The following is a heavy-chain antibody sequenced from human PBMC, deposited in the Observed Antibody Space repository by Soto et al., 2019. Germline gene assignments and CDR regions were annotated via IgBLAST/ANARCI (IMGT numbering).Heavy chain of an antibody. CDR2: IIPIFGTA. CDR3: ARTGGSRIAARPTDFDY. Sequence: SVKVSCKDSGGTCSIYAISGVLQSPLQWLEWMGGIIPIFGTANYAQKFQGRVTITADESTSTAYMELSSLRSEDTAVYYCARTGGSRIAARPTDFDYWGQGTLVTVSS. J-gene: IGHJ4*02. V-gene: IGHV1-69*13. CDR1: GGTCSIYA. D-gene: IGHD6-6*01.